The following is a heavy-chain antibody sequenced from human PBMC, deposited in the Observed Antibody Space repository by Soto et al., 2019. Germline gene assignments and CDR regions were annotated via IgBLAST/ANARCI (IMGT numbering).Heavy chain of an antibody. CDR1: GGSISSYY. V-gene: IGHV4-59*01. CDR2: IYYSGST. Sequence: SETLSLTCTVSGGSISSYYWSWIRQPPGKGLEWIGYIYYSGSTNYNPSLKSRVTISVDTSKNQFSLKLSSVTAADTAVYYCAVNLRHNRVQAKIIICSSTSCYGYYYYMDVWGKGTTVTVSS. D-gene: IGHD2-2*01. CDR3: AVNLRHNRVQAKIIICSSTSCYGYYYYMDV. J-gene: IGHJ6*03.